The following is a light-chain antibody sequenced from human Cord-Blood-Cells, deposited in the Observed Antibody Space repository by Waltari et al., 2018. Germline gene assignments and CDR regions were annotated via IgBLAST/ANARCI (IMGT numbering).Light chain of an antibody. J-gene: IGKJ4*01. CDR1: QSVLYSSKNKNY. CDR3: QQYYSTPLT. CDR2: WAS. V-gene: IGKV4-1*01. Sequence: DIVMTQSPDSLAVSLGERATINCKFSQSVLYSSKNKNYLASYQQKPEQPPKLLIYWASTREAGVPDRFSGSGSGTDFTLTISSLQAEDVAVYYCQQYYSTPLTFGGGTKVEIK.